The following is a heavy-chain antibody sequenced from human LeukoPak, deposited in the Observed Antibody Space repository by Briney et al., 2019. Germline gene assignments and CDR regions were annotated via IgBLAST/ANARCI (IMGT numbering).Heavy chain of an antibody. J-gene: IGHJ1*01. D-gene: IGHD6-6*01. CDR1: GGSISTYY. V-gene: IGHV4-59*01. Sequence: SETLSLTCTVSGGSISTYYWNWIRQPPGKGLEWIRYIYHSGSTNYNPSLQSRVTISVDTSKNQFSLNLNSVTAADTAVYYCARGGAARLHFQNWGQGTLVTVSS. CDR3: ARGGAARLHFQN. CDR2: IYHSGST.